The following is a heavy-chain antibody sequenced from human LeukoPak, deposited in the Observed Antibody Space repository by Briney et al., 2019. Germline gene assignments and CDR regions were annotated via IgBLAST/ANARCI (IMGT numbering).Heavy chain of an antibody. CDR1: GYTFTGYY. J-gene: IGHJ4*02. V-gene: IGHV1-2*04. D-gene: IGHD3-9*01. CDR2: INPNSGGT. CDR3: ARGPYYGILTGHPYDFDY. Sequence: GASVKVSCKASGYTFTGYYMHWVRQAPGQGLEWMGWINPNSGGTNYAQKFQGWVAMTRDTSISTAYMELSRLRSDDTAVYYCARGPYYGILTGHPYDFDYWGQGTLVTVSS.